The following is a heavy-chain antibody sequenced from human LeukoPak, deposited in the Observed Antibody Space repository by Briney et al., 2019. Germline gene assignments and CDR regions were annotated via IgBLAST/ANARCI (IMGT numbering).Heavy chain of an antibody. J-gene: IGHJ4*02. CDR2: IIPIFGTA. D-gene: IGHD3-22*01. Sequence: SVKVSCKASGYTFTSYDINWVRQAPGQGLEWMGGIIPIFGTANYAQKFQGRVTITADESTSTAYMELSSLRSEDTAVYYCARDRYYYDSSGYNYALYYFDYWGQGTLVTVSS. CDR3: ARDRYYYDSSGYNYALYYFDY. V-gene: IGHV1-69*13. CDR1: GYTFTSYD.